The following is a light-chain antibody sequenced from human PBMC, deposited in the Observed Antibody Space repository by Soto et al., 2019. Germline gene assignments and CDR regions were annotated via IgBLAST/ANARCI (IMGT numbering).Light chain of an antibody. CDR1: QGISNY. CDR3: QYLNGAPTIT. Sequence: DIQMTQSPSSLSASVVDRVTITCRASQGISNYLACYQQKPGKVPKLLIYAASTFQSGVPSRFSGSGSGTDFTLTISSLQPEDFVTYYCQYLNGAPTITFGQGTRLEIK. CDR2: AAS. V-gene: IGKV1-27*01. J-gene: IGKJ5*01.